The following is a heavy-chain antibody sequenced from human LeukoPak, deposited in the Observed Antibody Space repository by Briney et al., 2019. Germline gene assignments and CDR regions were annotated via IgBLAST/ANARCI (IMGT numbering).Heavy chain of an antibody. Sequence: GGSLRFSCAASGFTFSRNWMSWVRQAPGKGLEWVANIKQDGSEKYYVDSVKGRFTISRDNAKNSLYLQMNSLRAEDTAVYYCARDRYYYTNGVCSNPLDYWGQGTLVTVSS. J-gene: IGHJ4*02. V-gene: IGHV3-7*01. D-gene: IGHD2-8*01. CDR2: IKQDGSEK. CDR3: ARDRYYYTNGVCSNPLDY. CDR1: GFTFSRNW.